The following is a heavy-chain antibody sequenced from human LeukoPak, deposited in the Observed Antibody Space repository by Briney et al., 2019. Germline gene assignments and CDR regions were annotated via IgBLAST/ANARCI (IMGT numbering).Heavy chain of an antibody. CDR2: INPNSGGT. J-gene: IGHJ4*02. Sequence: AASVKVSCKASGYTFTGYYMHWVRQAPGQGLEWMGWINPNSGGTNYAQKFQGRVTMTRDTSISTAYMELSRLRSDDTAVYYCARVHSSGHLGRSNENTFDYWGQGTLVTVSS. CDR3: ARVHSSGHLGRSNENTFDY. V-gene: IGHV1-2*02. CDR1: GYTFTGYY. D-gene: IGHD3-22*01.